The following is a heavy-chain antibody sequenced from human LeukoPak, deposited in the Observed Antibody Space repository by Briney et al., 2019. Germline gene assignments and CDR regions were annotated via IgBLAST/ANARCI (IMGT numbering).Heavy chain of an antibody. CDR1: GFNFDDYA. V-gene: IGHV3-9*01. CDR2: INWRTGNV. Sequence: GRSLRLSCAVSGFNFDDYAMHWVRQAPGRGLEWVSGINWRTGNVIYADSVKGRFTISRDNAKKSLYLQLGSLRAEDAALYCLTCRAARWQFDLLGRGTLLTVSS. CDR3: TCRAARWQFDL. D-gene: IGHD5-24*01. J-gene: IGHJ2*01.